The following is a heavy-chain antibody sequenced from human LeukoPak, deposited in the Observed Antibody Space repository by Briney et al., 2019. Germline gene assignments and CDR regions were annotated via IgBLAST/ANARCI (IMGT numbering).Heavy chain of an antibody. Sequence: PSETLSLTCTVSSGSISSSHYYWDWIRQPPGKGLEWIGTIYYSGTTYYNPSLESRATISVDASKNQFYLMLNSVTAADTAVYYCARQISDYYYYYIDVCGKGTTVTVSS. CDR3: ARQISDYYYYYIDV. CDR1: SGSISSSHYY. V-gene: IGHV4-39*01. J-gene: IGHJ6*03. D-gene: IGHD3-3*01. CDR2: IYYSGTT.